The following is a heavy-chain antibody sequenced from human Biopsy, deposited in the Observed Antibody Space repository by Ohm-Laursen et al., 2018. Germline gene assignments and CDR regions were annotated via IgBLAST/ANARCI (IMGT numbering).Heavy chain of an antibody. J-gene: IGHJ3*01. CDR3: AREDEGLLRALDL. V-gene: IGHV4-4*07. CDR2: IYTIGDT. D-gene: IGHD3-3*01. CDR1: GASMTGYF. Sequence: SDTLSLTCTVSGASMTGYFWTWARQPAGKGLEWIGHIYTIGDTTYNPSLESRLTMSLDTSKNQFSLKMTSLTAADTAVYFCAREDEGLLRALDLWGQGTMVTVSS.